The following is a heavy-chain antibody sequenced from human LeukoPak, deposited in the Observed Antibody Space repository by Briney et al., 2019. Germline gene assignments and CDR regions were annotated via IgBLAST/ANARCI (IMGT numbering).Heavy chain of an antibody. J-gene: IGHJ4*02. Sequence: GASVKVSCKASGYTFTSYYMHWARQAPGQGLEWMGIINPSGGSTSYAQKFQGRVTMTRDMSTSTVYMELSSLRSEDTAVYYCAREQDLVGATDYWGQGTLVTVSS. CDR3: AREQDLVGATDY. CDR2: INPSGGST. D-gene: IGHD1-26*01. V-gene: IGHV1-46*01. CDR1: GYTFTSYY.